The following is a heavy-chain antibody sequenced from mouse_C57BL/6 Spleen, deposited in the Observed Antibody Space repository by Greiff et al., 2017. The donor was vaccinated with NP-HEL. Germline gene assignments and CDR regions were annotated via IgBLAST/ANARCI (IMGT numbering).Heavy chain of an antibody. Sequence: VHLVESGPELVKPGASVKISCKASGYAFSSSWMNWVKQRPGKGLEWIGRIYPGDGDTNYNGKLKGKAILTADKSSSTAYMQLSSLTSEDSAVYFCASSYGNVPWFAYWGQGTLVTVSA. CDR1: GYAFSSSW. CDR2: IYPGDGDT. J-gene: IGHJ3*01. D-gene: IGHD2-1*01. V-gene: IGHV1-82*01. CDR3: ASSYGNVPWFAY.